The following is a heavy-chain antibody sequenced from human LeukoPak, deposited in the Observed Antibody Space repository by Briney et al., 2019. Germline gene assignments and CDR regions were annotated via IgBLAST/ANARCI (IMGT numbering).Heavy chain of an antibody. Sequence: QAGGSLRLSCAASGFTFSSYAMSWVRQAPGKGLEWVSAISGSGGSTYYADSVKGRFTISRDNSKNTLYLQMNSLRAEDTAVYYCARSLRSGTYYFDYWGQGTLVTVSS. CDR2: ISGSGGST. CDR1: GFTFSSYA. V-gene: IGHV3-23*01. J-gene: IGHJ4*02. CDR3: ARSLRSGTYYFDY. D-gene: IGHD1-1*01.